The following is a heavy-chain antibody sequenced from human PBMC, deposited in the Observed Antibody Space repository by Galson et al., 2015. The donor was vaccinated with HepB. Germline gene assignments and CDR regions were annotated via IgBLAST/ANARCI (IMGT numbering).Heavy chain of an antibody. J-gene: IGHJ5*01. CDR2: IYPGDSDT. CDR3: ARQWGSHGQDNWFDS. CDR1: RYSFTSYW. Sequence: QSGAEVKKPGESLKISCKGSRYSFTSYWIGWVRQMPGKGLEWMGIIYPGDSDTRYSPSFQGQVTISADKSISTAYLQWSSLKASDTAMYYCARQWGSHGQDNWFDSWGQGTLVTVSS. D-gene: IGHD2-8*01. V-gene: IGHV5-51*01.